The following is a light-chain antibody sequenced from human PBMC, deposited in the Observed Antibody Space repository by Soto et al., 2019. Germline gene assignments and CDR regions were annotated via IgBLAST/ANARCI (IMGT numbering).Light chain of an antibody. Sequence: DIQMTQSPSSLSASVGDRVTITCRASQSISSHLNWYQQRPGEGPKLLIYSASSLHSGVPSRFSGSGSGTDFTLTISSLQPEDFAAYYCQQRYSTPITFGQGTRLEIK. CDR2: SAS. CDR1: QSISSH. V-gene: IGKV1-39*01. CDR3: QQRYSTPIT. J-gene: IGKJ5*01.